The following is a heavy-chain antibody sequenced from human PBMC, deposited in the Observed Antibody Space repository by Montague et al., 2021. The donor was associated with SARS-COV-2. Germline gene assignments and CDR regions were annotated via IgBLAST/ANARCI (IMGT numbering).Heavy chain of an antibody. CDR3: ARWTTVTTFYYYCGMDV. CDR2: INHSGST. CDR1: GGSSSGYY. Sequence: SETLSLTCAVYGGSSSGYYWSWIRQPPGKGLEWIGEINHSGSTNXNPSLKSRVTISVDTSKNQFSLKLSSVTAADTAVYYCARWTTVTTFYYYCGMDVWGQGTTVTVSS. D-gene: IGHD4-17*01. J-gene: IGHJ6*02. V-gene: IGHV4-34*01.